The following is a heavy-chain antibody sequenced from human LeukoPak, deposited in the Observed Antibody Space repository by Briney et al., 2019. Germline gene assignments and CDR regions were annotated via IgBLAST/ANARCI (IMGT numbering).Heavy chain of an antibody. CDR2: VYYSTNT. J-gene: IGHJ3*02. CDR1: GDSISSSSYY. CDR3: ARHSRSAYSGYENAFDI. V-gene: IGHV4-39*01. Sequence: SETLSLTCTVSGDSISSSSYYWDWIRQPPGKGLEWTGNVYYSTNTYYNPSLKSRVTISVDTSKNQFSLKLSSVTAADTAIYYCARHSRSAYSGYENAFDIWGQGTVVTVSS. D-gene: IGHD5-12*01.